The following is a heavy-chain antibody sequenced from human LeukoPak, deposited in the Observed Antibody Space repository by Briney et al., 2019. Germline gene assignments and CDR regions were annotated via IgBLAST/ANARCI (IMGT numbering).Heavy chain of an antibody. J-gene: IGHJ4*02. CDR3: ARTYSSSSWGFDY. Sequence: SETLSLTCTVSVGSISRHYWSWIRQPPGKGLEWIGYIYYSGSTNYNPSLKSRVTISIDTSKNQFSLKLSSVTAADTAVYYCARTYSSSSWGFDYWGQGTLVTVSS. D-gene: IGHD6-13*01. CDR1: VGSISRHY. CDR2: IYYSGST. V-gene: IGHV4-59*11.